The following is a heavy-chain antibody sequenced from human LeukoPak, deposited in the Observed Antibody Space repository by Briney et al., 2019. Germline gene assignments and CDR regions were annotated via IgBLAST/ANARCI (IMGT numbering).Heavy chain of an antibody. Sequence: SETLSLTCTVSGGSISSGDYYWSWIRQPPGKGLEWIGYIYYSGSTYYNPSLKSRVTISVDTSKNQFSLKLSSVTGADTAVYYCARVVTQGYFDYWGQGTLVTVSS. CDR2: IYYSGST. J-gene: IGHJ4*02. D-gene: IGHD4-23*01. CDR1: GGSISSGDYY. CDR3: ARVVTQGYFDY. V-gene: IGHV4-30-4*08.